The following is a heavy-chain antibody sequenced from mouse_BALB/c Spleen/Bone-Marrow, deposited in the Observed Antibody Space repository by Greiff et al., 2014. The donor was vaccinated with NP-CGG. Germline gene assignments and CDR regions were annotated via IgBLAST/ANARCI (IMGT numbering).Heavy chain of an antibody. CDR1: GYTFTSYW. D-gene: IGHD2-4*01. Sequence: QVQLQQSGAELVKPGASVKLSCKTSGYTFTSYWIQWVKQRPGQGLGWIGEIFPGTGTTYYNEKFKDKATLTIDTSSSTAYMQLSSLTAENYAVCFCARKGISYVIATAYYFDYWGQGSTLTVSS. CDR2: IFPGTGTT. V-gene: IGHV1S132*01. CDR3: ARKGISYVIATAYYFDY. J-gene: IGHJ2*01.